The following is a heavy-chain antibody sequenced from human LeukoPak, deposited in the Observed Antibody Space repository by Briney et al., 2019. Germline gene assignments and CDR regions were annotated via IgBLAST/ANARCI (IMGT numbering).Heavy chain of an antibody. CDR3: ARAPAGCGGTCSFDY. CDR2: IYSSGRT. Sequence: SETLSFTCTVSGASMSNSFWSWIRQPAGKGLEWIGRIYSSGRTNYSPSLKSRVTLSIDTSNNQFSLKLTSVIAADTALYYCARAPAGCGGTCSFDYWGQGTLVTVSS. CDR1: GASMSNSF. V-gene: IGHV4-4*07. J-gene: IGHJ4*02. D-gene: IGHD2-15*01.